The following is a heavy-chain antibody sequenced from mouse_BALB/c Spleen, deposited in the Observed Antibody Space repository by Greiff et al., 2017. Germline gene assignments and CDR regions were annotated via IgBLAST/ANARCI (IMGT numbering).Heavy chain of an antibody. V-gene: IGHV5-6-5*01. J-gene: IGHJ4*01. D-gene: IGHD2-4*01. CDR2: ISSGGST. CDR1: GFTFSSYA. Sequence: EVQRVESGGGLVKPGGSLKLSCAASGFTFSSYAMSWVRQTPEKRLEWVASISSGGSTYYPDSVKGRFTISRDNARNILYLQMSSLRSEDTAMYYCARGQGLRQGNAMDYWGQGTSVTVSS. CDR3: ARGQGLRQGNAMDY.